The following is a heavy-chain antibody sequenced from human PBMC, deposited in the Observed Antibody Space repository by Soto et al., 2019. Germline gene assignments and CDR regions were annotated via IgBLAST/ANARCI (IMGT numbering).Heavy chain of an antibody. CDR3: ARAVVDYDILTGYYAYYYYGMDV. CDR2: TYYRSKGYN. Sequence: PLQALPITYALSGGSVSRNRAAWNWIRQSPSRGLEWLGRTYYRSKGYNDYAVSVKSRITINPDTSKNQFSLQLNSVTPEDTAVYYCARAVVDYDILTGYYAYYYYGMDVWGQGTTVTVSS. V-gene: IGHV6-1*01. CDR1: GGSVSRNRAA. D-gene: IGHD3-9*01. J-gene: IGHJ6*02.